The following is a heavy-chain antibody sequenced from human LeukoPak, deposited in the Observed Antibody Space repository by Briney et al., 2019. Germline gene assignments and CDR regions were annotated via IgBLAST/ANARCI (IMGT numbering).Heavy chain of an antibody. J-gene: IGHJ5*02. CDR1: GYTFTSYG. CDR2: ISAYNGNT. D-gene: IGHD6-6*01. CDR3: AKSSSWSDNYFDP. V-gene: IGHV1-18*01. Sequence: ASVKVSCKASGYTFTSYGISWVRQAPGQGLEWMGWISAYNGNTNYAQKFQGRVTMTRDTSVSTAYMELSSLTSDDTAFYYCAKSSSWSDNYFDPWGQGTLVTVSS.